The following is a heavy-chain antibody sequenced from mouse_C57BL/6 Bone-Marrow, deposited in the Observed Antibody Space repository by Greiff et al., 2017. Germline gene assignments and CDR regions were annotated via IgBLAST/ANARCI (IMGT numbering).Heavy chain of an antibody. J-gene: IGHJ1*03. D-gene: IGHD1-1*01. CDR1: GYTFTSYW. Sequence: QVQLQQPGAELVRPGTSVKLSCKASGYTFTSYWMHWVKQRPGQGLEWIGVIDPSDSYTNYNQKFKGKATLTVDTSSSTAYMQLSSLTSEDSAVYYCATFVTTVVEGNVWGTGTTVTVSS. V-gene: IGHV1-59*01. CDR3: ATFVTTVVEGNV. CDR2: IDPSDSYT.